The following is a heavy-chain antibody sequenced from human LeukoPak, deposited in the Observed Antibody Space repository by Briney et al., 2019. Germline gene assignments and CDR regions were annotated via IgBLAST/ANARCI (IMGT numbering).Heavy chain of an antibody. CDR1: GYNFSSYA. D-gene: IGHD3-10*01. CDR3: ARYLDV. J-gene: IGHJ6*02. CDR2: INGGSGRT. V-gene: IGHV1-3*01. Sequence: ASVTVSCKAVGYNFSSYAMNWVRQAPGQRLEWMGWINGGSGRTKYSQNFQGRVTITRDTSASTAYMELSSLRSEDTAVYYCARYLDVWGQGTTVTVSS.